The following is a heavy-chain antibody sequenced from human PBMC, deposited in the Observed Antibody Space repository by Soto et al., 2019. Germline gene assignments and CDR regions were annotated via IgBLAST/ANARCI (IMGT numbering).Heavy chain of an antibody. CDR2: IYYSGST. Sequence: QVQLQESGPGLVKPSQTLSLTCTVSGGSISSGGYYWSWIRQHPGKGLEWIGYIYYSGSTYYNPYLKSRVTISVDTSKNQFSLKLSSVTAADTAVYYCARDNYQGYCSSTSCHYYYYGMDVWGQGTTVTVSS. CDR1: GGSISSGGYY. CDR3: ARDNYQGYCSSTSCHYYYYGMDV. V-gene: IGHV4-31*03. J-gene: IGHJ6*02. D-gene: IGHD2-2*01.